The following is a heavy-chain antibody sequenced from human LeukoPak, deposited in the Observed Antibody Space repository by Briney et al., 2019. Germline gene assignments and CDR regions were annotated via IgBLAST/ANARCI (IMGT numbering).Heavy chain of an antibody. CDR2: IYTSGST. Sequence: SETLSLTCTVSGGSISSYYWSWIRQPAGKGLEWIGRIYTSGSTNYNPSLKSRVTMSVDTSKNQFSLKLSSVTAADTAVYYCARNSYYDFWSGYYGGHNWFDPWGQGTLVTVSS. V-gene: IGHV4-4*07. CDR1: GGSISSYY. D-gene: IGHD3-3*01. CDR3: ARNSYYDFWSGYYGGHNWFDP. J-gene: IGHJ5*02.